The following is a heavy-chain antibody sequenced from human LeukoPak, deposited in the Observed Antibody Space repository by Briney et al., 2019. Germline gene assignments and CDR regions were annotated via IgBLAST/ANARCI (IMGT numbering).Heavy chain of an antibody. D-gene: IGHD5-12*01. CDR3: AKAYRAGYSGYDFPFDY. CDR1: GFTFSSYA. Sequence: GGSLRLSCAASGFTFSSYAMSWVRQAPGKGREWVSAISGSGGSTYYADSVKGRFTISRDNSKNTLYLQMNSLRAEDTAVYYCAKAYRAGYSGYDFPFDYWGQGTLVTVSS. J-gene: IGHJ4*02. V-gene: IGHV3-23*01. CDR2: ISGSGGST.